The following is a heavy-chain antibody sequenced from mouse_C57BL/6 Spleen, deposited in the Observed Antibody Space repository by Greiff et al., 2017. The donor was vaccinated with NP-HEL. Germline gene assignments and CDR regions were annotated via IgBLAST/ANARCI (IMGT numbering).Heavy chain of an antibody. D-gene: IGHD2-5*01. CDR3: AREVTKKTYYSNYASYYFDD. J-gene: IGHJ2*01. CDR1: GYSFTGYF. CDR2: INPYNGDT. V-gene: IGHV1-20*01. Sequence: VQLQQSGPELVKPGDSVKISCKASGYSFTGYFMNWVMQSHGKSLEWIGRINPYNGDTFYNQKFKGKATLTVDTSSSTAHMELRSLTSEDSAVYYCAREVTKKTYYSNYASYYFDDWGQGTTLTVSS.